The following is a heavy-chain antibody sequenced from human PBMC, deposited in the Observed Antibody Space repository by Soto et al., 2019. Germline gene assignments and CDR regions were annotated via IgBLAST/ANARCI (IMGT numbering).Heavy chain of an antibody. D-gene: IGHD3-10*01. Sequence: EVQLVESGGGLVQPGGSLRLSCAVSEFTFSSYSLNWVRQAPGKGLEWVSYISSSSSTIYYADSVKGRFTISRDNAKNSLYLQMNSLRAEDTAVYYCARANFYGSPGDFDYWGQGTLVTVSS. J-gene: IGHJ4*02. CDR1: EFTFSSYS. V-gene: IGHV3-48*01. CDR3: ARANFYGSPGDFDY. CDR2: ISSSSSTI.